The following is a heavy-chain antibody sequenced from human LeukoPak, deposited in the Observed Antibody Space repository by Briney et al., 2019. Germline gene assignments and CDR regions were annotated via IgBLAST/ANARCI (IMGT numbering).Heavy chain of an antibody. D-gene: IGHD3-22*01. CDR2: IIPNLGTT. V-gene: IGHV1-69*04. CDR3: ATTNDGGGYQWGDFFDF. CDR1: GGTSNSHA. J-gene: IGHJ4*02. Sequence: ASVEVSCKASGGTSNSHAISWVRQAPGQGLEWMGRIIPNLGTTNRAQNFQDRVTLTADKSTNTAYMELPSLTSDDTAVYYCATTNDGGGYQWGDFFDFWGQGTLVTVSS.